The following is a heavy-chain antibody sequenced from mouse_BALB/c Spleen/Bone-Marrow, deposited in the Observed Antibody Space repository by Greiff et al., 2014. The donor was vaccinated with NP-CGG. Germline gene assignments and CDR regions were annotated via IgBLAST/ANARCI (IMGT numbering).Heavy chain of an antibody. CDR1: GFNIKDTY. Sequence: EVQLQQSGAELVKPGASVKLSCTAFGFNIKDTYMHWVKQRPEQGLEWIGRIDPANGNTKYDPKFQGKATITADTSFNTAYLQLSSLTSEDTAVYYCARYYYGSSYFDYWGQGTTLTVSS. CDR3: ARYYYGSSYFDY. V-gene: IGHV14-3*02. CDR2: IDPANGNT. D-gene: IGHD1-1*01. J-gene: IGHJ2*01.